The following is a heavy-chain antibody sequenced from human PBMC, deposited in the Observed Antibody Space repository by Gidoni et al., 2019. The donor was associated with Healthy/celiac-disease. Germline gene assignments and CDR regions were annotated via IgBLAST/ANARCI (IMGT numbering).Heavy chain of an antibody. D-gene: IGHD5-18*01. Sequence: QVQLQQWGAGLLKPSETLSLTCAVYGGSFSDYYGSWIRQPPGKGLEWIGEINHSGSTNYNPSLKSRVTISVDTSKNQFSLKLSSVTAADTAVYYCARNPYSYGYRINWFDPWGQGTLVTVSS. CDR3: ARNPYSYGYRINWFDP. CDR2: INHSGST. V-gene: IGHV4-34*01. CDR1: GGSFSDYY. J-gene: IGHJ5*02.